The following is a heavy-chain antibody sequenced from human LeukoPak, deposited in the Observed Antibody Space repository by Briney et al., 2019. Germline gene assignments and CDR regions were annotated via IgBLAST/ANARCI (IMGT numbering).Heavy chain of an antibody. D-gene: IGHD2-2*01. CDR3: ARDLFEIVVVPAAPFDY. Sequence: ASVKVSCKASGYTFISYAMNWVRQAPGQGLEWMGWINTETGNPTYAQGFTGQFVFSEDTSVNTAYLQISSLRTEDTAVYYCARDLFEIVVVPAAPFDYWGQGTLVTVSS. CDR1: GYTFISYA. V-gene: IGHV7-4-1*02. CDR2: INTETGNP. J-gene: IGHJ4*02.